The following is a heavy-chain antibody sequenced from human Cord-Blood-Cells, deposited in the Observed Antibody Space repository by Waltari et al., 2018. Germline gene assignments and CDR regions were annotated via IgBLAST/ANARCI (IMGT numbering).Heavy chain of an antibody. CDR2: INSDGSST. Sequence: EVQLVESGGGLVQPGGSLRLSCAASGFTFSSYWMHWVRKATGKGLVWVSQINSDGSSTSYAASVNGRFTISRDNAKNTLYLQMNSLRAEDTAVYYCARGDVYCSSTSCFPFDYWGQGTLVTVSS. CDR1: GFTFSSYW. CDR3: ARGDVYCSSTSCFPFDY. J-gene: IGHJ4*02. V-gene: IGHV3-74*01. D-gene: IGHD2-2*01.